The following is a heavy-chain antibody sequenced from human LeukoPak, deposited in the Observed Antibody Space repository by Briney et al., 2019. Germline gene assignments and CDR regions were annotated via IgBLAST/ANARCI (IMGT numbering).Heavy chain of an antibody. V-gene: IGHV3-21*01. CDR2: ISSSSSYI. Sequence: GGPLRLSCAASGFPFSSYSMNWVRQAPGKGLEWVSSISSSSSYIYYADSVKGRFTISRDNAKNSLYLQMNSLRAEDTAVYYCARDLGPAMVRGVIVYWGQGTLVTVSS. CDR3: ARDLGPAMVRGVIVY. J-gene: IGHJ4*02. CDR1: GFPFSSYS. D-gene: IGHD3-10*01.